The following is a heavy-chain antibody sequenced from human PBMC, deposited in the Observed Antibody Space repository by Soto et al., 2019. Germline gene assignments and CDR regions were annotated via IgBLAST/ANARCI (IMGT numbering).Heavy chain of an antibody. CDR3: AKSTDYYFYGMDV. Sequence: EVQLLESGGGFVQPGGSLRLSCTASGFTFSNYAMNWVRQAPGKGLEWVSVITGSGDSTYYADSVKGRFTISRDNTKNMLYLQMNSLRAEDTAVYYCAKSTDYYFYGMDVWGQGTTVTGSS. J-gene: IGHJ6*02. CDR2: ITGSGDST. V-gene: IGHV3-23*01. CDR1: GFTFSNYA.